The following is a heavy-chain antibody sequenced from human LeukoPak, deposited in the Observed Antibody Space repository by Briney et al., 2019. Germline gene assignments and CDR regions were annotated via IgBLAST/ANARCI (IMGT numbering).Heavy chain of an antibody. J-gene: IGHJ4*02. CDR2: IYPGDSDT. Sequence: GASLKISFKGSGYSFTSYWIGWVRPMPGKGLEWMGIIYPGDSDTRYSPSFQGQVTISADKSISTAYLQWSSLKASDTAMYYCARQLAPEGDYWGQGTLVTVSS. CDR3: ARQLAPEGDY. CDR1: GYSFTSYW. V-gene: IGHV5-51*01. D-gene: IGHD1-14*01.